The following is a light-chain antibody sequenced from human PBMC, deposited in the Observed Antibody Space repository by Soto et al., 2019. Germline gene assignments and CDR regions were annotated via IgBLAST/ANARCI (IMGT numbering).Light chain of an antibody. CDR2: AAS. V-gene: IGKV1-39*01. CDR3: QQSYNTPIT. J-gene: IGKJ5*01. Sequence: DIQMTQSPSSLSASNGDRVTVTCRASQSVATFLHWYQQKPGKAPRVLIYAASSLQVGVPSRFSGSGYGTEFTLTITGLQPDDFATYYCQQSYNTPITFGQGTRLEI. CDR1: QSVATF.